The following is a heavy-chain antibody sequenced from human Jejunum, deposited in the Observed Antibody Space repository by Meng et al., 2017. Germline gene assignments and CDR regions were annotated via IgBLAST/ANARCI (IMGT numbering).Heavy chain of an antibody. J-gene: IGHJ5*02. D-gene: IGHD5/OR15-5a*01. Sequence: GESLKISCAASEFTFSDFPMNWVRQAPGKGLEWVSYISGSGSAMYADSVRGRFTISRDNAKSSAHLQMSSLRAEDTAVYYCARKKPGTVYFDPWGQGTLVTVSS. CDR2: ISGSGSA. CDR1: EFTFSDFP. CDR3: ARKKPGTVYFDP. V-gene: IGHV3-48*03.